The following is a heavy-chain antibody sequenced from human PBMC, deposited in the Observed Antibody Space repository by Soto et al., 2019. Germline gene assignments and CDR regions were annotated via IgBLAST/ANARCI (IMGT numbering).Heavy chain of an antibody. CDR3: AIRTRYYYGMDV. Sequence: PGESLKISCKGSGYSFTSYWISWVRQMPGKGLEWMGRIDPSDSYTNYSPSFQGHVTISADKSISTAYLQWSSLKASDTAMYYCAIRTRYYYGMDVWGQGTTVTVSS. CDR2: IDPSDSYT. D-gene: IGHD4-17*01. CDR1: GYSFTSYW. V-gene: IGHV5-10-1*01. J-gene: IGHJ6*02.